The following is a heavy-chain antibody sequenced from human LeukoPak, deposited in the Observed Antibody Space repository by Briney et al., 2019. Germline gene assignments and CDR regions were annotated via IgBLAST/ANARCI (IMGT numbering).Heavy chain of an antibody. Sequence: ASVKVSCKASGYTFTSYGISWVRQAPGQGLEWMGWICAYNGNTNYAQKLQGRVTMTTDTSTSTAYMELRSLRSDDTAVYYCARVPYPSIAARRYYYGMDVWGQGTTVTVSS. CDR2: ICAYNGNT. J-gene: IGHJ6*02. D-gene: IGHD6-6*01. CDR3: ARVPYPSIAARRYYYGMDV. CDR1: GYTFTSYG. V-gene: IGHV1-18*01.